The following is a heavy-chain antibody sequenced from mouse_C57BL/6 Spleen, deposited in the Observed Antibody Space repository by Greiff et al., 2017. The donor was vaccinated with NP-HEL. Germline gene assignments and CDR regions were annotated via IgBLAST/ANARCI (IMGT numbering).Heavy chain of an antibody. J-gene: IGHJ2*01. V-gene: IGHV1-80*01. CDR2: IYPGDGDT. CDR1: GYAFSSYW. Sequence: QVQLQQSGAELVKPGASVKISCKASGYAFSSYWMTWVKQRPGKGLEWIGQIYPGDGDTNYNGKFKGKATLTADKASSTAYMQLSSLTSEDSAVYFCERYGYGSSPCDYWGQGTTLTVSS. D-gene: IGHD1-1*01. CDR3: ERYGYGSSPCDY.